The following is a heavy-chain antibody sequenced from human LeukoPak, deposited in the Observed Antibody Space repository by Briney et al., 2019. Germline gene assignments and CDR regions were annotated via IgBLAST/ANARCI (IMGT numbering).Heavy chain of an antibody. J-gene: IGHJ5*02. V-gene: IGHV3-48*02. CDR3: ARDLRLLWFGEFPP. Sequence: GGSLRLSCAASGFTFSNYVMSWVRQAPGKGLEWVSYISSSSSTIYYADSVKGRFTISRDNAKNSLYLQMNSLRDEDTAVYYCARDLRLLWFGEFPPWGQGTLVTVSS. D-gene: IGHD3-10*01. CDR2: ISSSSSTI. CDR1: GFTFSNYV.